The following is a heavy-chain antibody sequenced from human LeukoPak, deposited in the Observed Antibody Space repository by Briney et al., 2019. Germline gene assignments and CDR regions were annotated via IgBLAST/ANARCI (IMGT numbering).Heavy chain of an antibody. D-gene: IGHD3-22*01. CDR3: EIISYDISDHYY. J-gene: IGHJ4*02. CDR1: GGTFSSYA. CDR2: IIPMFGTP. V-gene: IGHV1-69*05. Sequence: SVKVSCKASGGTFSSYAISWVRQAPGQGFEWMGGIIPMFGTPKYAQKFQGRVTITTDESTSTAYMELSSLRSEDTAVYYCEIISYDISDHYYWGQGTLVSVSS.